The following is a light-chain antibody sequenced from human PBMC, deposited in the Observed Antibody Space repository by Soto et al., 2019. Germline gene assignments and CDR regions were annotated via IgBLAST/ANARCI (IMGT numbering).Light chain of an antibody. J-gene: IGLJ1*01. CDR3: AAWDDSLNGYV. CDR1: SSNIGADHD. CDR2: GNK. V-gene: IGLV1-40*01. Sequence: QLVLTQPPSVSGAPGQRVTISCTGNSSNIGADHDVHWYQHLPGTAPKLLIYGNKNRPSGVPDRFSGSKSGTSASLAITGLQADDEADYYCAAWDDSLNGYVFGTGTKLTVL.